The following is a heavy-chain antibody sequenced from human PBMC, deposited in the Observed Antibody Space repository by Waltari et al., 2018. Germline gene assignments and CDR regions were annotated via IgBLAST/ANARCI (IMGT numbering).Heavy chain of an antibody. V-gene: IGHV1-18*04. D-gene: IGHD1-20*01. CDR1: AYPFTSVG. Sequence: QIQLLQSGAEVKEPAASVNVSCRASAYPFTSVGISRVRLAPGQGLEWVGWVSPLNGKTNYAQNVQDRVTMTTDTSTSTAYMELRSLRFDDTAVYFCATDNLNAFHNWGQGTLVTVSS. CDR2: VSPLNGKT. J-gene: IGHJ4*02. CDR3: ATDNLNAFHN.